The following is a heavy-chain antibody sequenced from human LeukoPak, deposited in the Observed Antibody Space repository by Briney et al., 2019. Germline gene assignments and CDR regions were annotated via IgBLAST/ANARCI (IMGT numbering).Heavy chain of an antibody. CDR1: GGSISSSNYY. CDR3: ARDTGQYAPGTPGFTRFDP. CDR2: LYYSGST. Sequence: SETLSLTCTVSGGSISSSNYYWGWIRQPPGKGLEWIGSLYYSGSTYYNPSLKSRVAISVDTSKNQFSLRLTSVTAADTAVYYCARDTGQYAPGTPGFTRFDPWGQGTLVTVSS. J-gene: IGHJ5*02. D-gene: IGHD3-10*01. V-gene: IGHV4-39*07.